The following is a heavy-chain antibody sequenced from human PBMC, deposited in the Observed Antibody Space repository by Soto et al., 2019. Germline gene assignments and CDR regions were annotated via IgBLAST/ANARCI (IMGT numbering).Heavy chain of an antibody. Sequence: EVQLLESGGGLVQPGGSLRLSCAASGFTFSSYAMSWVRQAPGKGLEWVSAISGSGGSTYYADSVKGRFTISGDNSKKTLYLQMNSLRAEDTAVYYCANGGAGQWTFDYWGQGTLVTVSS. J-gene: IGHJ4*02. CDR1: GFTFSSYA. CDR2: ISGSGGST. D-gene: IGHD6-19*01. V-gene: IGHV3-23*01. CDR3: ANGGAGQWTFDY.